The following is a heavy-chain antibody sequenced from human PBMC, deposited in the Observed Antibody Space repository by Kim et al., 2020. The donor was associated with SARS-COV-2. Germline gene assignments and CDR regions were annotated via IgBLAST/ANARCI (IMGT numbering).Heavy chain of an antibody. CDR3: ARGRGGYSYGHRGNWFDP. CDR2: INNSGST. V-gene: IGHV4-34*01. Sequence: SETLSLTCAVYGGSFSGYYWSWIRQPPGKGLEWIGEINNSGSTNYNPSLKSRVTISVDTSKNQFSLKLISVTAADTAVYYCARGRGGYSYGHRGNWFDPWGQGTLVTVSS. CDR1: GGSFSGYY. J-gene: IGHJ5*02. D-gene: IGHD5-18*01.